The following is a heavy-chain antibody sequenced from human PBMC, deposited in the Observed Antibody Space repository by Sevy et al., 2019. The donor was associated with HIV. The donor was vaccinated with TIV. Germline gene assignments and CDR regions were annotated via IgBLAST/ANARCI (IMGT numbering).Heavy chain of an antibody. J-gene: IGHJ4*02. V-gene: IGHV4-59*01. CDR1: GDSISGYY. D-gene: IGHD6-6*01. Sequence: SESLSLTCTVSGDSISGYYWSCIRQPPGKGLEWIGYIYYSGITNYNPSLKSRVTISADTSKNQISLNLSSVTAADTAVYYCSNGISARLDYWGQGTLVTVSS. CDR2: IYYSGIT. CDR3: SNGISARLDY.